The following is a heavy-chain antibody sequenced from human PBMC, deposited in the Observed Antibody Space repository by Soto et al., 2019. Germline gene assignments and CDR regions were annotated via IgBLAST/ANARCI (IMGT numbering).Heavy chain of an antibody. D-gene: IGHD2-15*01. CDR3: ARQGGRDGRNYDY. CDR1: GPSISNYY. CDR2: ISYSGST. Sequence: QVQLQESGPGLVKPSETLSLTCTVSGPSISNYYWSWLRQPPGKGLEWIGSISYSGSTNYNPSLKSRVTISADTSTNQFSLKLYPVTTADTAVYYCARQGGRDGRNYDYWGQGTLVTVSS. J-gene: IGHJ4*02. V-gene: IGHV4-59*08.